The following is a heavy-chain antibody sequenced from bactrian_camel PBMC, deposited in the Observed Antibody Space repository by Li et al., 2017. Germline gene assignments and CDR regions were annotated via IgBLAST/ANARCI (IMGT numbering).Heavy chain of an antibody. Sequence: HVRLVESGGDSVQPGGSLRLSFAASGVGNSNYCMGWFRQAPGKEREKVALIYTGSGSTYYTDSVKGRFTLSRDSANNTLYLQMNSLKPEDAAMYYCAAKFRWAGDLCFSPRVKYTYWGQGTQVTVS. D-gene: IGHD3*01. J-gene: IGHJ4*01. CDR3: AAKFRWAGDLCFSPRVKYTY. V-gene: IGHV3S1*01. CDR2: IYTGSGST. CDR1: GVGNSNYC.